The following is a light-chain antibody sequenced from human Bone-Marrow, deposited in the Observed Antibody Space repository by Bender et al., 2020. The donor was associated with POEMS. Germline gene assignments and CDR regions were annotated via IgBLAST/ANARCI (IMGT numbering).Light chain of an antibody. Sequence: QSALTQPASVSGSPGQSITISCTGTSSDVGGYNYVSWYQQHPGKAPKLIIYDVTKRPSGVPDRFSGSKSDNTASLTISGLQAEDEADYYCCPYAGSYIWLFGGGTKLTVV. CDR1: SSDVGGYNY. CDR2: DVT. V-gene: IGLV2-11*01. J-gene: IGLJ3*02. CDR3: CPYAGSYIWL.